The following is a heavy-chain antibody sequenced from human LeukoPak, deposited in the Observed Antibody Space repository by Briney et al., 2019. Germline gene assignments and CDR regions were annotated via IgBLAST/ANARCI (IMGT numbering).Heavy chain of an antibody. D-gene: IGHD3-3*01. CDR1: GFTFSSFA. V-gene: IGHV3-30-3*01. CDR2: ISYDGSNK. CDR3: AKDVSFEWPYIDY. Sequence: PGRSLRLSCAASGFTFSSFAMHWVRQAPGKGLEWVAVISYDGSNKYYADSVKGRFTISRDNSKNTLYLQMNSLRAEDTAVYYCAKDVSFEWPYIDYWGQGTLVTVSS. J-gene: IGHJ4*02.